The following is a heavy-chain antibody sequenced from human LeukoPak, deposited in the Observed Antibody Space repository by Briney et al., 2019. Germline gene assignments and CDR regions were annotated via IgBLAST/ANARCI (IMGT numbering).Heavy chain of an antibody. CDR2: IKQDGSEK. CDR3: ARDAPSGYYDSSVKDDAFDI. Sequence: PGGSLRLSCAASGFTFSSYWMSWVRQAPGKGLEWVANIKQDGSEKYYVDSVKGRFTISRDNAKNSLYLQMNSLRAEDTAVYYCARDAPSGYYDSSVKDDAFDIWGQGTMVTVSS. D-gene: IGHD3-22*01. CDR1: GFTFSSYW. J-gene: IGHJ3*02. V-gene: IGHV3-7*01.